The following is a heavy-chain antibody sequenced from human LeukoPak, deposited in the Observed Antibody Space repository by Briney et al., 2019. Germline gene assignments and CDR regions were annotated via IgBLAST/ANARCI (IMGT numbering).Heavy chain of an antibody. CDR2: MYYNGNT. D-gene: IGHD5-24*01. CDR1: GGSISSYY. CDR3: ARSRDIYNGHALDI. V-gene: IGHV4-59*01. J-gene: IGHJ3*02. Sequence: KTSETLSLTCTVSGGSISSYYWSWIRQPPGKGLEWIGYMYYNGNTHYNPSLKSRVTMSVDTSKKQFSLRLTSVTAADTAVYYCARSRDIYNGHALDIWGQGTMVTVPS.